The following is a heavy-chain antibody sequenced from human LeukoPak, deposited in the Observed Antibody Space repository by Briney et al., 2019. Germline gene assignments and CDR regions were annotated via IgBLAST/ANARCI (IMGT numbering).Heavy chain of an antibody. CDR1: GGSINNFY. V-gene: IGHV4-59*01. Sequence: SETLSLTCTVSGGSINNFYWSWIRQPPGKGLEWIGHIYYSGSTNYNPSLKSRVTISVDTSKNQFSLKLSSVTAADTAVYYCARADLDYYGSGRRAYWGQGTLVSVSS. D-gene: IGHD3-10*01. CDR2: IYYSGST. J-gene: IGHJ4*02. CDR3: ARADLDYYGSGRRAY.